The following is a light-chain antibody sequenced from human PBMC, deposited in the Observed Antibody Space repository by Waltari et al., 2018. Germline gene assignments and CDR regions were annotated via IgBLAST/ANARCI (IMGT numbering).Light chain of an antibody. J-gene: IGKJ4*01. CDR1: QSVRSY. V-gene: IGKV3-11*01. Sequence: ESVLTQSPATLSLSPGERATLSCSASQSVRSYLAWYQQKPGQAPRLLIYDASNRATGIPARFSGSGSGTDFTLTISSLEPEDVAVYYCQQRSNWPLTFGGGTKVEI. CDR2: DAS. CDR3: QQRSNWPLT.